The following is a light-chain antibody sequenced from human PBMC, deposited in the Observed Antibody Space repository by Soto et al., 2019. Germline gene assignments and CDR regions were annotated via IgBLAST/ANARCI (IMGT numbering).Light chain of an antibody. CDR2: SNN. J-gene: IGLJ7*01. CDR3: AEWDDSLNGAV. Sequence: QSVLTQPPSASGTPGQRVTISCSGSSSNIGSNTGNWYQQLPGTAPKLLIYSNNQRPSGVPDRFSGSKSGTSASLAISGLQSEDEADYYCAEWDDSLNGAVFGGGTQLTVL. CDR1: SSNIGSNT. V-gene: IGLV1-44*01.